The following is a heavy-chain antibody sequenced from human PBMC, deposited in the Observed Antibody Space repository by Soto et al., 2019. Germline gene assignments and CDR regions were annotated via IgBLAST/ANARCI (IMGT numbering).Heavy chain of an antibody. CDR3: ERGYSYVSGGDWFDP. J-gene: IGHJ5*02. CDR2: FDPEYFET. D-gene: IGHD5-18*01. CDR1: GYTLTELS. Sequence: ASVKFSCKVSGYTLTELSMHWVRQAPGKWLEWMGGFDPEYFETIYAQKFQCIVTMTGDTSKDKAYRERSSLRSEERAVYYCERGYSYVSGGDWFDPWGRGTLVTVSS. V-gene: IGHV1-24*01.